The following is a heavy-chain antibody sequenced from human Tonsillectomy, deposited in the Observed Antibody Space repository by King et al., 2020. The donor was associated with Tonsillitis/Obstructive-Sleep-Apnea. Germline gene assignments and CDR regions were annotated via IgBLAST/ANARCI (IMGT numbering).Heavy chain of an antibody. CDR1: GFTLSRYS. V-gene: IGHV3-48*02. CDR3: ARDSSWAFDY. Sequence: QLVQSGGGLVQPGRSLRLSCAVAGFTLSRYSMTWVRQSPGKGLERVSYINTAGRLIYYAYSVKGRFTISRDTAKNSLYLQMNSLRDEDTAVYYCARDSSWAFDYWGQGTLVTVSS. D-gene: IGHD1-26*01. CDR2: INTAGRLI. J-gene: IGHJ4*02.